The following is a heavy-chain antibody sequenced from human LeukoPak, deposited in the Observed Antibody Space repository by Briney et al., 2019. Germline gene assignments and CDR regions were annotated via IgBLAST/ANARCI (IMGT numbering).Heavy chain of an antibody. CDR3: VAHPGGAIDV. CDR1: GFTFSSHT. Sequence: GGSPRLSCAASGFTFSSHTMSWVRQAPGKGLEWVSAISSDGGNTYYADSVKGRFTIFRDNSKNTLYVYMSNLSAGDTAIYYCVAHPGGAIDVWGQGTVVTDSS. CDR2: ISSDGGNT. J-gene: IGHJ3*01. D-gene: IGHD3-10*01. V-gene: IGHV3-23*01.